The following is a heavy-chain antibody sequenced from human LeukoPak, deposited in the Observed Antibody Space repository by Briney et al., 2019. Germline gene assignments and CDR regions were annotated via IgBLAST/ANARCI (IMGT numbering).Heavy chain of an antibody. V-gene: IGHV1-8*03. J-gene: IGHJ6*03. CDR2: MNPNSGNT. CDR3: ARGLYYVFWSGHYYMDV. CDR1: GGTFSSYA. D-gene: IGHD3-3*01. Sequence: GASVKVSCKASGGTFSSYAINWVRQATGQGLEWMGWMNPNSGNTGYAQKFQGRVTITRNTSISTAYMELSSLRSEDTAVYYCARGLYYVFWSGHYYMDVWGKGPTVTVSS.